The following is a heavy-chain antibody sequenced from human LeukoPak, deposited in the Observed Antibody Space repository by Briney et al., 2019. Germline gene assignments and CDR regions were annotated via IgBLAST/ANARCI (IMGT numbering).Heavy chain of an antibody. D-gene: IGHD2-2*01. V-gene: IGHV3-13*04. CDR3: VRAAMPYIINGRRFDY. CDR1: GFTSSAYD. Sequence: GGSLRLSCAASGFTSSAYDMHWVRQIAGGGLEWVSTSGTVGDTFYSDSVKGRFTISRENAKNSVHLQMNSLRVEDSAIYFCVRAAMPYIINGRRFDYWGQGTLVTVSS. CDR2: SGTVGDT. J-gene: IGHJ4*02.